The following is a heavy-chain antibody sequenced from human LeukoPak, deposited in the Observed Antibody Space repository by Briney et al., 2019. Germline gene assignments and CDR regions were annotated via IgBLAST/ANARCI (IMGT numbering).Heavy chain of an antibody. J-gene: IGHJ4*02. CDR3: ARLGFVVPAVIFDY. V-gene: IGHV3-53*01. CDR2: IYIGGST. Sequence: GGSLRLFCAASGFTVSSNYMSWVRQAPGKGLEWVSVIYIGGSTYYADSVKGRFTISRDISKNTLYLQMNSLRAEDTAMYYCARLGFVVPAVIFDYWGQGTLVTVSS. CDR1: GFTVSSNY. D-gene: IGHD2-2*02.